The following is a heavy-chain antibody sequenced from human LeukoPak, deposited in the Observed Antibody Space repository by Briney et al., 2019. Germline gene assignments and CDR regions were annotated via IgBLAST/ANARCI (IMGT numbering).Heavy chain of an antibody. Sequence: ASVTVSFKASGYTFTSFVISWVRQAPGQGLEWMGWISAFNGNTNYAQKLQGRITMTTDTSTSTAYMELRSLRSDDTAVYYCARGGTVVDTANPFDFWGQGTLVTVSS. CDR2: ISAFNGNT. D-gene: IGHD5-18*01. J-gene: IGHJ4*02. V-gene: IGHV1-18*01. CDR1: GYTFTSFV. CDR3: ARGGTVVDTANPFDF.